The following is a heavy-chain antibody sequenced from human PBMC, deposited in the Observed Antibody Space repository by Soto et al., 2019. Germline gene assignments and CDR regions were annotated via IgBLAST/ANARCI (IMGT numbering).Heavy chain of an antibody. D-gene: IGHD3-9*01. Sequence: GGSLRLSCAASGFTFSNAWMNWVRQAPGKGLEWVGRIKSKTDGGTTDYAAPVKGRFTISRDDSKNTLYLQMNSLKTEDTAVYYCAADPYDILTGYVPWGQGTLVTVSS. CDR2: IKSKTDGGTT. CDR3: AADPYDILTGYVP. J-gene: IGHJ4*02. V-gene: IGHV3-15*07. CDR1: GFTFSNAW.